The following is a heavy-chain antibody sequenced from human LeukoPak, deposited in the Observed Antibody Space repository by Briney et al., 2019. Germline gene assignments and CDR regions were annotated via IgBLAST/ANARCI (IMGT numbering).Heavy chain of an antibody. D-gene: IGHD6-13*01. Sequence: GASVKVSCKASGYIFTGYYMEWVRQAPGQGLEWMGWINPNSGVTKYAEKFQGRVTMTRDTSISTVYMELRRLRSDDTAVYYCGRGPAEQQLVRQGVSYYYYMDVWGKGTTVTISS. V-gene: IGHV1-2*02. CDR1: GYIFTGYY. CDR2: INPNSGVT. CDR3: GRGPAEQQLVRQGVSYYYYMDV. J-gene: IGHJ6*03.